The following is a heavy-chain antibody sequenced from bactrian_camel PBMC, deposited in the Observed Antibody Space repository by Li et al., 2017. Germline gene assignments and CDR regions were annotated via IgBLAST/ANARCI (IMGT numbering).Heavy chain of an antibody. CDR3: AAAGWCADYDGIRAVLSYNY. Sequence: DVQLVESGGGSVQAGGSLRLSCSYTRRPNYVTRFRQGPGNGREGVAAVDSDGSTSYADSVKGRFTISQDNVKRTLYLQMNSLKPEDTAMYYCAAAGWCADYDGIRAVLSYNYRGQGTQVTVS. J-gene: IGHJ4*01. CDR2: VDSDGST. V-gene: IGHV3S10*01. D-gene: IGHD1*01. CDR1: YTRRPNY.